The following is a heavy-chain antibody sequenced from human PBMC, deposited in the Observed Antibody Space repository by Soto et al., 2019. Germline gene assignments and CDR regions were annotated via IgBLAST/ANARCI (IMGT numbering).Heavy chain of an antibody. D-gene: IGHD6-6*01. CDR1: GGTFSSYA. CDR3: ARCLIAARYYYYYGMDV. CDR2: IIPIFGTA. J-gene: IGHJ6*02. V-gene: IGHV1-69*06. Sequence: SVKVSCKASGGTFSSYAISWVRQAPGQGLEWMGGIIPIFGTANYAQKFQGRVTITVDKSTSTAYMELSSLRSEDTAVYYCARCLIAARYYYYYGMDVWGQGTTVTVS.